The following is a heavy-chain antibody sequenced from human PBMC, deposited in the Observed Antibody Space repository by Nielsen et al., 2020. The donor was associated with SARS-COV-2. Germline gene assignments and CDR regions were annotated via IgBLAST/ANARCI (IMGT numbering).Heavy chain of an antibody. V-gene: IGHV1-46*01. Sequence: WVRQAPGQGLEWMGIINPSGGSTSYAQKFQGRVTMTRDTSTSTVYMELSSLRSEDTAVYYCARGRSTVIPSPVLGLGPYYYSFYMDVWGRGTTVTVSS. CDR3: ARGRSTVIPSPVLGLGPYYYSFYMDV. D-gene: IGHD2-8*02. CDR2: INPSGGST. J-gene: IGHJ6*03.